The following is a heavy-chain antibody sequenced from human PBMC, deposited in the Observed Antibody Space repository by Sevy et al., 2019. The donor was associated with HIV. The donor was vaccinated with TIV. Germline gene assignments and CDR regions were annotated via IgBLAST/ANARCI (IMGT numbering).Heavy chain of an antibody. D-gene: IGHD2-2*01. CDR2: ISASSNYI. Sequence: GGSLRLSCAASGFTFSNYAMNWVRQAPGKGLEWVSFISASSNYIYYADSLKGRFTNSRDNAKNPLYLQMNSLRAEDTAVYYCARGAGIDCRGSSCYLDFDFWGQGTLVTVSS. CDR1: GFTFSNYA. CDR3: ARGAGIDCRGSSCYLDFDF. J-gene: IGHJ4*02. V-gene: IGHV3-21*01.